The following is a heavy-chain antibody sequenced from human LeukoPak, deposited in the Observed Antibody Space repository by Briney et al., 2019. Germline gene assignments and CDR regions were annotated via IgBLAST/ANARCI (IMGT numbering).Heavy chain of an antibody. CDR1: GFTVSSNY. CDR3: ARDGRRELLRPDAFDI. D-gene: IGHD1-26*01. CDR2: IYSGGST. J-gene: IGHJ3*02. V-gene: IGHV3-66*01. Sequence: GGSLRLSCAASGFTVSSNYMSWVRQAPGKGLEWVSVIYSGGSTYYADSVKGRFTISRDNAKNSLYLQMNSLRAEDTAVYYCARDGRRELLRPDAFDIWGQGTMVTVSS.